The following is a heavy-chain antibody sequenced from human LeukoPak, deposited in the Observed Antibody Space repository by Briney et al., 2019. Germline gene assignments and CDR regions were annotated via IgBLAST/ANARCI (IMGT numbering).Heavy chain of an antibody. CDR2: IYYSGST. V-gene: IGHV4-59*01. CDR3: AREIRTTVTTGGLGLFDY. J-gene: IGHJ4*02. D-gene: IGHD4-17*01. Sequence: SETLSHTCTVSGGSISSYYWSWIRQPPGKGLEWIGYIYYSGSTNYNPSLKSRVTISVDTSKNQFSLKLSSVTAADTAVYYCAREIRTTVTTGGLGLFDYWGQGTLVTVSS. CDR1: GGSISSYY.